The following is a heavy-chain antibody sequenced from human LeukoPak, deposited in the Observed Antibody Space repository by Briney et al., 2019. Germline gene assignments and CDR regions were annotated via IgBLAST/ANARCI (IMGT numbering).Heavy chain of an antibody. CDR1: GYTFTNYF. J-gene: IGHJ5*02. D-gene: IGHD1-26*01. Sequence: ASVKVSCKASGYTFTNYFIHWVRQAPGQGLEWMGILNPDGGATTYAQKFQGRVTMTRDTSTSTVYMELNSLRSEDTAVYFCARAGWELFPYNWFDPWGQGTPVTVSS. CDR3: ARAGWELFPYNWFDP. CDR2: LNPDGGAT. V-gene: IGHV1-46*01.